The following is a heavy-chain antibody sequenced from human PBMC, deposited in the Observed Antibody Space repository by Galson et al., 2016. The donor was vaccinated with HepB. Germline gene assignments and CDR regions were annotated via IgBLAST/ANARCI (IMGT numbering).Heavy chain of an antibody. Sequence: SLRLSCAASGFIFSVYNMNWARQAPGKGLEGIACITSSSDPMYYADSVKGRFTISRDNAKNSLYLKMNSLRDEDTALYYCARDDYFRLGYWGQGTLVTVSS. CDR3: ARDDYFRLGY. CDR2: ITSSSDPM. CDR1: GFIFSVYN. V-gene: IGHV3-48*02. D-gene: IGHD3-16*01. J-gene: IGHJ4*02.